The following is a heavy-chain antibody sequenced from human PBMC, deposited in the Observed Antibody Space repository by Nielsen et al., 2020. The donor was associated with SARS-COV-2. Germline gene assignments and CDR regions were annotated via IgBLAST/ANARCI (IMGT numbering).Heavy chain of an antibody. Sequence: GESLKISCTASGFIFSSYGMSWVRQASGKGLEWVSAISGSGGSTYYADSVKGRFTISRDNAKNSLFLQMNNLRTEDTAFYYCAKDKSASGGYYDPFFDYWGQGTLVTVSS. D-gene: IGHD3-10*01. CDR1: GFIFSSYG. CDR3: AKDKSASGGYYDPFFDY. V-gene: IGHV3-23*01. J-gene: IGHJ4*02. CDR2: ISGSGGST.